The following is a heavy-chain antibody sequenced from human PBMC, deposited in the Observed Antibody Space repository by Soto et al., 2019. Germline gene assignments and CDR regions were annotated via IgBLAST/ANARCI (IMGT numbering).Heavy chain of an antibody. CDR3: ARVLRYFGPPYYYYYGMDV. CDR2: IIPILGIA. D-gene: IGHD3-9*01. V-gene: IGHV1-69*02. Sequence: GASVKVSCKASGGTFSSYTISWVRQAPGQGLEWMGRIIPILGIANYAQKFQGRVTITADKSTSTAYMELSSLRSEDTAVYYCARVLRYFGPPYYYYYGMDVWGQGTTVTVSS. CDR1: GGTFSSYT. J-gene: IGHJ6*02.